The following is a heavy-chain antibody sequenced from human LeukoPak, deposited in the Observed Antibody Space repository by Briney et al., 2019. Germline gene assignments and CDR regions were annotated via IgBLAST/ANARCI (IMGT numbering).Heavy chain of an antibody. J-gene: IGHJ4*02. CDR3: ARFFDY. V-gene: IGHV3-48*04. CDR2: ISSGSSTI. CDR1: GFTFSSYS. Sequence: PGGSLRLSCAASGFTFSSYSMNWVRQAPGRGLEWVSYISSGSSTIYYADSVKGRFTISRDDAKNSLYLQMNSLRAEDTAVYYWARFFDYWGQGTLVTVSS.